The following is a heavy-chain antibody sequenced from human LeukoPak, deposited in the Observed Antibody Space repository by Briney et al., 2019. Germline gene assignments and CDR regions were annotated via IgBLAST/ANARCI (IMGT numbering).Heavy chain of an antibody. D-gene: IGHD4/OR15-4a*01. Sequence: GGSLRLSCAASGFTFSSYWMSWVRQAPGKGLEWVSYISSSGSTIYYADSVKGRFTISRDNAKNSLDLQMNSLRAEDTAVYYCAREVPAGWFDPWGQGTLVTVSS. V-gene: IGHV3-48*04. J-gene: IGHJ5*02. CDR3: AREVPAGWFDP. CDR1: GFTFSSYW. CDR2: ISSSGSTI.